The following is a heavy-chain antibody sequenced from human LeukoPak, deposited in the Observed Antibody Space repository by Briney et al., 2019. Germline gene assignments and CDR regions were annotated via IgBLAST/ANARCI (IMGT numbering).Heavy chain of an antibody. Sequence: PGGSLRLSCAASGFTFSNYWMSWVRQAPGKGLEWVANIKEDGSEKYYVDSVKGRFTISRDNARNSLYLQMNSLRAEDTAVYYCARDQRYSYGYSSNWFDPWGQGTLVTVSS. CDR3: ARDQRYSYGYSSNWFDP. V-gene: IGHV3-7*01. CDR1: GFTFSNYW. J-gene: IGHJ5*02. D-gene: IGHD5-18*01. CDR2: IKEDGSEK.